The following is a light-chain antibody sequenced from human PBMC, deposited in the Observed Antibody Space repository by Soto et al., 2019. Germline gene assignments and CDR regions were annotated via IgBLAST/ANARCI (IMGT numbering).Light chain of an antibody. CDR3: AAWDDSLNGYV. Sequence: LTQPPSASGTPGQRVTISCSGSSSNIGSNTVNWYQQLPGTAPKLLIYSNNQRPSGVPDRFSGSKSDTSASLAISGLQSEDEADYYCAAWDDSLNGYVFGTGTKVTVL. CDR1: SSNIGSNT. V-gene: IGLV1-44*01. J-gene: IGLJ1*01. CDR2: SNN.